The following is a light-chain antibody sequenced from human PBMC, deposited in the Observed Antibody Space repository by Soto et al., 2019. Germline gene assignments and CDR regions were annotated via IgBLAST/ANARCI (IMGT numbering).Light chain of an antibody. CDR1: SSNIGSNY. CDR2: SNN. Sequence: QSVLTQPPSASGTPGQRVTISCSGSSSNIGSNYVCWYQHLPGTAPKLLIYSNNQRPSGVPDRFSGSKSGTSASLAISGLGSEDEADYYCATWDDSLSGHYVFGTGTKVTVL. CDR3: ATWDDSLSGHYV. V-gene: IGLV1-47*02. J-gene: IGLJ1*01.